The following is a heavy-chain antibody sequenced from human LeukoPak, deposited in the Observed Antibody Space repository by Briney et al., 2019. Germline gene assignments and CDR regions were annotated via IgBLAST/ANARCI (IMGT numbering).Heavy chain of an antibody. CDR1: EFTFSSYA. CDR3: ARALGYCSGGNCYISDH. D-gene: IGHD2-15*01. J-gene: IGHJ4*02. V-gene: IGHV3-23*01. Sequence: GGSLRLSCAASEFTFSSYAMGWVRQAPGKGLEWVSGISVSGGRINYADSVKGRFTISRDNSKNTLYMQMNSLRAEDSALYFCARALGYCSGGNCYISDHWGQGILVTVSS. CDR2: ISVSGGRI.